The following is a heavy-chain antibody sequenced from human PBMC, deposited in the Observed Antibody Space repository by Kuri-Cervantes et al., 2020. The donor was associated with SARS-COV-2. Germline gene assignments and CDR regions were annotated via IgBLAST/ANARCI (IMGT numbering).Heavy chain of an antibody. Sequence: GESLKISCAASGFTFSSYEMNWVRQAPGKGLEWVSYISSSGSTIYYADSVKGRFTISRDNAKNSLYLQMNSLRAEDTAVYYCARDAYSSNWYVPNFDFWGQGTLVTVSS. CDR1: GFTFSSYE. J-gene: IGHJ4*02. V-gene: IGHV3-48*03. CDR3: ARDAYSSNWYVPNFDF. CDR2: ISSSGSTI. D-gene: IGHD6-13*01.